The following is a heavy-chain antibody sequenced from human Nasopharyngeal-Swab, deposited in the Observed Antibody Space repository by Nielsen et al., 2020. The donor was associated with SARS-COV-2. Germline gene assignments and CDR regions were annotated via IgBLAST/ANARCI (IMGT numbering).Heavy chain of an antibody. CDR3: ARLPLDRWGYCSSTSCYEDAFDI. D-gene: IGHD2-2*01. J-gene: IGHJ3*02. CDR2: IYHSGST. Sequence: SETLSLTCAVSGYSISSGYYWGWIRQPPGKGLEWIGSIYHSGSTNYNPSLKSRVTISVDTSKNQFSLKLSSVTAADTAVYYCARLPLDRWGYCSSTSCYEDAFDIWGQGTMVTVSS. V-gene: IGHV4-38-2*01. CDR1: GYSISSGYY.